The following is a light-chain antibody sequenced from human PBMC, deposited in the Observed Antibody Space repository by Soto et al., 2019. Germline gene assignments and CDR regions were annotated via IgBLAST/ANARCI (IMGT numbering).Light chain of an antibody. CDR1: QSVAGS. Sequence: EFVLTHCPATLSLSPGERAIVSCRASQSVAGSLAWYQQKPGQAPRLLIYDISTRAAAIPARFSGSGSGTDFTLTVSSLEPEDFALYYCQQRSNRITFGQGTRLEIK. CDR3: QQRSNRIT. V-gene: IGKV3-11*01. CDR2: DIS. J-gene: IGKJ5*01.